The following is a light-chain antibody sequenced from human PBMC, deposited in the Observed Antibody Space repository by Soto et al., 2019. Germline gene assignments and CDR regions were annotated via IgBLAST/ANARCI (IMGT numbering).Light chain of an antibody. J-gene: IGLJ2*01. CDR3: NSYTAASTLDVV. CDR2: EVT. Sequence: QSALTQPASVSGSPGQSITISCTGISSDGNSVSWYQQHPGKAPKLIIYEVTNRPSGVSNRFSGSKSDYTASLTISGLQAEDEADYYCNSYTAASTLDVVFGGGTKVTVL. V-gene: IGLV2-14*01. CDR1: SSDGNS.